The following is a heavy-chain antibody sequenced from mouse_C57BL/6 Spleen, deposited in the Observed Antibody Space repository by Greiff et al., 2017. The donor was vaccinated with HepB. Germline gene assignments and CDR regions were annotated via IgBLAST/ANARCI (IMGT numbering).Heavy chain of an antibody. D-gene: IGHD1-1*01. CDR1: GYTFTSYW. Sequence: VQLQQPGAELVRPGPSVKLSCKASGYTFTSYWMHWVKQRPGQGLEWIGVIDPSDSYTNYNQKFKGKATLTVDTSSSTAYMQLSSLTSEDSAVYYCARKDYYGSLWYFDVWGTGTTVTVSS. J-gene: IGHJ1*03. CDR2: IDPSDSYT. CDR3: ARKDYYGSLWYFDV. V-gene: IGHV1-59*01.